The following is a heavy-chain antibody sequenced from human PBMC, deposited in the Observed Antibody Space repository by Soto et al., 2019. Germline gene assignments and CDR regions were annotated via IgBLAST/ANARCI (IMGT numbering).Heavy chain of an antibody. J-gene: IGHJ6*04. V-gene: IGHV3-66*01. Sequence: EVQLVESGGDLVQPGGSLRLSCAASGFSVNSKYMSWVRQAPGKGLEWVSLIQSGGSTYYAGSVKGRFTISRDFSEITLFLQMNSLRVEDTAVYDSTRDYVHCNGVRCYWVPMDVCGKGTTVTVSA. CDR3: TRDYVHCNGVRCYWVPMDV. D-gene: IGHD2-15*01. CDR2: IQSGGST. CDR1: GFSVNSKY.